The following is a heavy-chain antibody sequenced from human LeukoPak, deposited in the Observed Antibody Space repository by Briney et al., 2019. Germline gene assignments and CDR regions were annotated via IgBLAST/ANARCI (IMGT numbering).Heavy chain of an antibody. V-gene: IGHV4-34*01. CDR3: ARVGGGWGSVYFDY. D-gene: IGHD6-19*01. J-gene: IGHJ4*02. Sequence: PSETLSLTCAVYGGSFSGYYWSWIRQPPGKGLEWIGYIYHSGSTYYNPSLKSRVTISVDRSKNQFSLKLSSVTAADTAVYYCARVGGGWGSVYFDYWGQGTLVTVSS. CDR1: GGSFSGYY. CDR2: IYHSGST.